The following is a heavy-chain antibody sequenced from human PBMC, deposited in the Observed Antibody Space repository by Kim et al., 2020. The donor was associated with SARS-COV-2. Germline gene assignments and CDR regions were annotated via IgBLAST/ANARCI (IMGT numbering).Heavy chain of an antibody. J-gene: IGHJ2*01. Sequence: GGSLRLSCAASGFTFSSRAMSWFRQSPGKGPALVASVNIVGNSYYADSLNGLFTFSLAITSATLSLQLTTLISADTALYFCSTSHPIILW. D-gene: IGHD4-4*01. V-gene: IGHV3-23*01. CDR1: GFTFSSRA. CDR2: VNIVGNS. CDR3: STSHPIIL.